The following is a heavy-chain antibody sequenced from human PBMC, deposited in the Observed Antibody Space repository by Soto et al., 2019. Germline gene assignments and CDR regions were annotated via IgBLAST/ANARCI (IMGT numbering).Heavy chain of an antibody. CDR1: GFTFSSYA. Sequence: EVQLLESGGGLAQPGGSLRLSCTASGFTFSSYAMGWVRQAPGKGLEWVSGISNSGGTTYYADSVKGRFTISRDNSKDTLYLQMSSLRAEDTAFYYCAKIPYYDFIWGSYPPGYHFDYWGQGTLVTVSS. CDR2: ISNSGGTT. J-gene: IGHJ4*02. CDR3: AKIPYYDFIWGSYPPGYHFDY. V-gene: IGHV3-23*01. D-gene: IGHD3-16*02.